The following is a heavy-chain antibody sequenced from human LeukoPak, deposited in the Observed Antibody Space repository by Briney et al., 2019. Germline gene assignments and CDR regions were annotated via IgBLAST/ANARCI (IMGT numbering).Heavy chain of an antibody. CDR1: GFTFSSYA. J-gene: IGHJ4*02. V-gene: IGHV3-64*02. D-gene: IGHD3-10*01. CDR2: ISSNGGST. Sequence: PGGSLRLSCAASGFTFSSYAMHWVRQAPWKGLEYVSGISSNGGSTYYAGSVKGRFTISRDNSKNTVNLQMGSLRIEDTAVYHCARMTLYGSGTVDWGQGILVTVSS. CDR3: ARMTLYGSGTVD.